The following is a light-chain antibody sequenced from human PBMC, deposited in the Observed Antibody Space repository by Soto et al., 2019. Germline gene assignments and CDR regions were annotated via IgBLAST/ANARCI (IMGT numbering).Light chain of an antibody. CDR3: HQYGRSASSIT. V-gene: IGKV3-20*01. J-gene: IGKJ3*01. CDR2: DAS. Sequence: ESVLTQSPGTLSLSPGDRATLSCRASQSVRSGRLAWYQQKPGQAPRLVIYDASTRATGIPDRFSGGGSGTDFTLTISRVEPEDFAVYYCHQYGRSASSITFGPGTKVEIK. CDR1: QSVRSGR.